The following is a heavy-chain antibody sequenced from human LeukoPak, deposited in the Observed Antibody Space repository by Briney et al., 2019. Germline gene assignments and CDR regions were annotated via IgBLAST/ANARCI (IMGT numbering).Heavy chain of an antibody. V-gene: IGHV3-30-3*01. Sequence: GGSLRLSCAASGFTFSNYPMHWVRQAPGKGLEWVAFISLEGISKYYADSVKGRFTISRDNSKSSLNLQMNSLRPDDTGVYYCARDPRQHPPHWGKFDSWGQGTLVTASS. D-gene: IGHD3-16*01. J-gene: IGHJ4*02. CDR2: ISLEGISK. CDR3: ARDPRQHPPHWGKFDS. CDR1: GFTFSNYP.